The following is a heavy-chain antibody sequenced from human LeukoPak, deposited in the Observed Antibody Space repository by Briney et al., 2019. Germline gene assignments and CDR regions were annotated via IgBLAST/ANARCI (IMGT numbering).Heavy chain of an antibody. CDR2: FNPEEGET. J-gene: IGHJ3*01. Sequence: ASVKLSCKVSGYTLTELSMYWVREAPGTGLEWKGGFNPEEGETIYAQKFQGRHTITEDTSTATAYMELSSLRSEDTAGYCCATHLMLLVVSPLDVDAFDGWGHGTMVTVSS. V-gene: IGHV1-24*01. CDR3: ATHLMLLVVSPLDVDAFDG. CDR1: GYTLTELS. D-gene: IGHD3-22*01.